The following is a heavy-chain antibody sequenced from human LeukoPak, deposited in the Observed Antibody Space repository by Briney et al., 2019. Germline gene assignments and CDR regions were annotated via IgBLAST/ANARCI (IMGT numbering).Heavy chain of an antibody. CDR1: GFTFSSYW. V-gene: IGHV3-74*01. Sequence: GGSLRLSRAAPGFTFSSYWMHWVRQAPGKGLVWVSRINSDGSRTSYADSVKGRFTISRDNAKNTLYLQMNSLRAEDTAVYYCARGYTGFDYWGQGILVTVSS. CDR3: ARGYTGFDY. J-gene: IGHJ4*02. CDR2: INSDGSRT. D-gene: IGHD1-26*01.